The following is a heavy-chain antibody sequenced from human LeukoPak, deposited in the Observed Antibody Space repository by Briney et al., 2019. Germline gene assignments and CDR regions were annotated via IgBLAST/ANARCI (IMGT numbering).Heavy chain of an antibody. Sequence: SETLSLTCSVSGYSISSGYYWGWIRQPPGKGLEWIGSIDHSGSTYYNPPLKSRVTISVVTSKNQFSLKLSSVTAADTAVYYCARVGGTVSTANYYMDVWGKGITVTISS. J-gene: IGHJ6*03. CDR3: ARVGGTVSTANYYMDV. D-gene: IGHD5/OR15-5a*01. CDR1: GYSISSGYY. V-gene: IGHV4-38-2*02. CDR2: IDHSGST.